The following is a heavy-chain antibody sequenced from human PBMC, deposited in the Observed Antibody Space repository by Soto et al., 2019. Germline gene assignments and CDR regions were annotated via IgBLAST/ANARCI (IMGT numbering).Heavy chain of an antibody. CDR2: INPSGGST. V-gene: IGHV1-46*01. CDR3: AREDGVPDYYYYGMDV. D-gene: IGHD4-17*01. CDR1: GYTFTSYY. J-gene: IGHJ6*02. Sequence: ASAKVSCKASGYTFTSYYMHWVRQAPGQGLEWMGIINPSGGSTSYAQKFQGRVTMTRDTSTSTVYMELSSLRSEDTAVYYCAREDGVPDYYYYGMDVWGQGTTVTVSS.